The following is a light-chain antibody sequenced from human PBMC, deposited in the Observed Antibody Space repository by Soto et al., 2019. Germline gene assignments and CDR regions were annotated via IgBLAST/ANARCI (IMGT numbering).Light chain of an antibody. CDR1: QSVSYSSNNKNY. J-gene: IGKJ2*01. CDR3: KQYYSTPPYT. V-gene: IGKV4-1*01. Sequence: DIVMTQSPDSLAVSLGERATINCKSSQSVSYSSNNKNYLAWYQQKAGQPPKLLSYCASTRESGVPDRFSGSGSGTDFTLTISGLQGEDVAVYYCKQYYSTPPYTFGHGTKLEIK. CDR2: CAS.